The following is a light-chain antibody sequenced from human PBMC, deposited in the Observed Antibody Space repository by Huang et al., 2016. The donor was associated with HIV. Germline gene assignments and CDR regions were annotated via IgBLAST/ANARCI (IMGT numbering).Light chain of an antibody. V-gene: IGKV6D-21*02. CDR3: LQSRSLPVT. CDR2: YAS. CDR1: QSIGTS. Sequence: EIVLTQSPDFQSVAPKEKVTITCRASQSIGTSLHWYQQKPDQSPNHLIRYASESMSGVPSRFSGGGSGTVFTLTINSLEAEDAAAYFCLQSRSLPVTFGGGTKVEIK. J-gene: IGKJ4*01.